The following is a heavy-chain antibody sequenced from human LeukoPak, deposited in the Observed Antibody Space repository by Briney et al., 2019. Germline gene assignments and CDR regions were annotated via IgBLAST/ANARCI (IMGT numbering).Heavy chain of an antibody. CDR1: GFTVSSYW. V-gene: IGHV3-74*01. Sequence: GGSLRLSCATSGFTVSSYWMHWVRQAPGKGLVWLSRVNIDGSSVAYADSVKGRFTISRDNAKDSRYLQMNSLRAEDTAVYYCASGVQGTSWIVNWGRGTLVTVSS. D-gene: IGHD2-15*01. CDR3: ASGVQGTSWIVN. J-gene: IGHJ4*01. CDR2: VNIDGSSV.